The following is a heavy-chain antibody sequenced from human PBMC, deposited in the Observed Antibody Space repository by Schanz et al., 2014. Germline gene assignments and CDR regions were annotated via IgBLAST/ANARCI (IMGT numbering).Heavy chain of an antibody. CDR2: IDGEGSDT. J-gene: IGHJ4*02. CDR3: ARDPNSVNEIDY. D-gene: IGHD5-12*01. V-gene: IGHV3-74*01. Sequence: VQLVESGGGVVQPGRSLRLSCAASGFTFSNNWMHWFRQGPGKGLSWVARIDGEGSDTRYADSVKGRFTLSRDNAKKTMDLQMNSLRVEDTAVYYCARDPNSVNEIDYWGQGTLVTVSS. CDR1: GFTFSNNW.